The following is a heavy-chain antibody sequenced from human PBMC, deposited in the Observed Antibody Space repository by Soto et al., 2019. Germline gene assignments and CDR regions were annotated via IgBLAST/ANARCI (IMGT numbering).Heavy chain of an antibody. Sequence: PGGSLRLSCAASGFTFSSYWMHWVRQAPGKGLVWVTRINSDGSSTSYADSVKGRFTISRDNAKNTLYLQMNSLRAEDTAVYYCARDSPTLGYCSSTSCSHFDYWGQGTLVTVSS. CDR1: GFTFSSYW. CDR3: ARDSPTLGYCSSTSCSHFDY. D-gene: IGHD2-2*01. V-gene: IGHV3-74*01. CDR2: INSDGSST. J-gene: IGHJ4*02.